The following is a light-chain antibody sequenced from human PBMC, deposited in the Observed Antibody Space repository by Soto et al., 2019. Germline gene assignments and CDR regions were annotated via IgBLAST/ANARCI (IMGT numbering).Light chain of an antibody. Sequence: QSALTQPPSASGTPGQRVAISCSGSSSNIGSNSVNWYRQLPGTAPKLLIYSNDQRPSGVPDRFSGSKSGTSASLAIRRLQSEDEGDYYCAAWDDSLNGWVFGGGTKLTVL. CDR3: AAWDDSLNGWV. CDR1: SSNIGSNS. J-gene: IGLJ3*02. V-gene: IGLV1-44*01. CDR2: SND.